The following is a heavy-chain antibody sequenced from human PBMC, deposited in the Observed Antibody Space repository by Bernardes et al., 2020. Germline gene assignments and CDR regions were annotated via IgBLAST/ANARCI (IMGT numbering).Heavy chain of an antibody. CDR1: GDSISLGHYF. D-gene: IGHD2-2*01. CDR3: ARLVVPAGNKVWFDP. Sequence: SETLSLTCAVSGDSISLGHYFWNWIRQPPGQGLEWIGYIHTSGSTNYNPSLKSRATISLDTSRNQLSLKLNSVTAADTAVYYCARLVVPAGNKVWFDPWGQGTLVTVSS. CDR2: IHTSGST. V-gene: IGHV4-4*09. J-gene: IGHJ5*02.